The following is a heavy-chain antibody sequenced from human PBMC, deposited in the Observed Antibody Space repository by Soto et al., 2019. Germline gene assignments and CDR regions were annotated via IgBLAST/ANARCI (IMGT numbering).Heavy chain of an antibody. CDR1: GFTFSSYS. CDR3: ARDLTSGGSPPY. J-gene: IGHJ4*02. Sequence: EVQLVESGGGLVKPGGSLRLSCAASGFTFSSYSMNWVRQAPGKGLEWVSSISSSSSYIYYADSVKGRFTISRDNAKNSLYLQTNSLRAEDTAVYYCARDLTSGGSPPYWGQGTLVTVSS. D-gene: IGHD1-26*01. CDR2: ISSSSSYI. V-gene: IGHV3-21*01.